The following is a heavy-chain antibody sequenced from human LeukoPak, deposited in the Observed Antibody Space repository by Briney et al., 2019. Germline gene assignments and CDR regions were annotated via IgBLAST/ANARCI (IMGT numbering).Heavy chain of an antibody. Sequence: SETLSLTCTVSGGSISSYYWSWIRQPPGKGLEWIGNIYDRGSTKYNPSLKSRVTISVDTSKTQFSLRLSSVIAADTAVYYCARGRTFDNWGQGTLVTVSS. J-gene: IGHJ4*02. CDR1: GGSISSYY. V-gene: IGHV4-59*01. CDR2: IYDRGST. CDR3: ARGRTFDN.